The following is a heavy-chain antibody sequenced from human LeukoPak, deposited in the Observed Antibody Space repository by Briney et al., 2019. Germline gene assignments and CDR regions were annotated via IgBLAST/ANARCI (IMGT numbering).Heavy chain of an antibody. CDR3: ARGPGITGIAHFYMDV. CDR1: GGSISSGSYY. Sequence: SETLSLTCTVSGGSISSGSYYWSWIRQPAGKGLEWIGRIYTSENTHYSPSLESRVTMSLDTSKNQFSLKLTSVTAADSAVYYCARGPGITGIAHFYMDVWGKGTTVTVSS. D-gene: IGHD1-14*01. V-gene: IGHV4-61*02. CDR2: IYTSENT. J-gene: IGHJ6*03.